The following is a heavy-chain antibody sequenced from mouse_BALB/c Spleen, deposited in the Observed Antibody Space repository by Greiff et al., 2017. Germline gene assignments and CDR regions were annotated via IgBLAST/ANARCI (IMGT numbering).Heavy chain of an antibody. Sequence: DVKLVESGPELVKPGASVKISCKASGYSFTGYFMNWVKQSHGKSLEWIGRINPYNGDTFYNQKFKGKATLTVDKSSSTAHMELLSLTSEDSAVYYCGRAVKSLAMDYWGQGTSVTVSS. CDR1: GYSFTGYF. CDR2: INPYNGDT. J-gene: IGHJ4*01. D-gene: IGHD2-13*01. V-gene: IGHV1-37*01. CDR3: GRAVKSLAMDY.